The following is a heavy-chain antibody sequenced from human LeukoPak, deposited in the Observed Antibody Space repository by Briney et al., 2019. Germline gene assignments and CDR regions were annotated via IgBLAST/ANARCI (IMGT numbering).Heavy chain of an antibody. CDR2: ISSSGSTI. Sequence: GGSLRLSCAASGFTFSSYEVNWVRQAPGKGLGWVSYISSSGSTIYYADSVKGRFTISRDNAKNSLYLQMNSLRAEDTAVYYCAELGITMIGGVWGKGTTVTISS. J-gene: IGHJ6*04. V-gene: IGHV3-48*03. D-gene: IGHD3-10*02. CDR1: GFTFSSYE. CDR3: AELGITMIGGV.